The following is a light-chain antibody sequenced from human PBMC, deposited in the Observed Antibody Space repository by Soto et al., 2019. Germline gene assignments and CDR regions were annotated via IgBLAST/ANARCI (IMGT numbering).Light chain of an antibody. J-gene: IGKJ1*01. CDR1: QSVSLS. CDR3: QQYGSSPWT. V-gene: IGKV3-20*01. CDR2: GAS. Sequence: DIVLTQSPPTLSLSPGERVTLSCMASQSVSLSLAWYQQKPGQAPRLLIYGASTRATGIPDRFSGSGSGTDFTLTISRLEPEDFALYYCQQYGSSPWTFGQGTKVDI.